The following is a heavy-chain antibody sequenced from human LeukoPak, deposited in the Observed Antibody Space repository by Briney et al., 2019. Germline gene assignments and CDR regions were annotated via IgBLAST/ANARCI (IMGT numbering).Heavy chain of an antibody. CDR3: ARLKRGIGAAGTSLRGWFDP. V-gene: IGHV1-8*01. D-gene: IGHD6-13*01. CDR2: MNPNSGNT. Sequence: LRASVKVSCKASGYTFTSYDINWVRQATGQGLEWMGWMNPNSGNTGYAQKFQGRVTMTRNTSISTAYMELSSLGSEDTAVYYCARLKRGIGAAGTSLRGWFDPWGQGTLVTVSS. J-gene: IGHJ5*02. CDR1: GYTFTSYD.